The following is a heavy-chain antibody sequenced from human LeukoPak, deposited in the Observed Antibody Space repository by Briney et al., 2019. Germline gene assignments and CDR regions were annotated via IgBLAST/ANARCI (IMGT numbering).Heavy chain of an antibody. CDR3: ASSPSSYFDY. CDR2: IWYGGSNK. D-gene: IGHD6-13*01. CDR1: GFTFSSYG. V-gene: IGHV3-33*08. J-gene: IGHJ4*02. Sequence: PGGSLRLSCAASGFTFSSYGMHWVRQAPGKGLEWVAVIWYGGSNKYYADSVKGRFTISRDNSKNTLSLQMSSLRTEDTAVYYCASSPSSYFDYWGQGTLVTVSS.